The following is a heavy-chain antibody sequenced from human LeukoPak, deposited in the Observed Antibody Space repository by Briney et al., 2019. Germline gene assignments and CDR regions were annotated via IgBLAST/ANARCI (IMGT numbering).Heavy chain of an antibody. CDR3: TGACSSTSCYDDYYYYYYMDV. V-gene: IGHV3-49*03. J-gene: IGHJ6*03. CDR1: GFTFGDYP. CDR2: IRSKAYGGTT. Sequence: GGSLRLSCTASGFTFGDYPMSWIRQAPGKGLEWVGFIRSKAYGGTTEYAASVKGRFTISRDDSRSIAYLQMNSLKTEDTAVYYCTGACSSTSCYDDYYYYYYMDVWGKGTTVTISS. D-gene: IGHD2-2*01.